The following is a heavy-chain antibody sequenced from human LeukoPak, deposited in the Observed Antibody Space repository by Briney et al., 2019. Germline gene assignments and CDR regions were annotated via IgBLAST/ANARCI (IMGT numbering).Heavy chain of an antibody. V-gene: IGHV5-51*01. Sequence: GESLKISCKGSGYSFTNYWIGWVRQMPGKGLEWMGINYPGDSDTRYSPSFQGQVTISVDKSISTAYLQWSSLKASDTAMYYCARPTKPGDYGDYGWFDPWGQGTLVTVSS. CDR3: ARPTKPGDYGDYGWFDP. CDR2: NYPGDSDT. D-gene: IGHD4-17*01. CDR1: GYSFTNYW. J-gene: IGHJ5*02.